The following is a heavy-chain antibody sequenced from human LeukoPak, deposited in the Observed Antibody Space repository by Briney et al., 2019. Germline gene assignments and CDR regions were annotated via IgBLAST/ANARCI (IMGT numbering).Heavy chain of an antibody. D-gene: IGHD3-10*01. Sequence: GASVKVSCKASGGTFSSYGISWVRQAPGQGLEWMGWISAYNGNTNYAQKLQGRVTMTTDTSTSTAYMELRSLRSDDTAVYYCARDLAPTVRFGPDCWGQGTLVTVSS. CDR2: ISAYNGNT. J-gene: IGHJ4*02. CDR1: GGTFSSYG. CDR3: ARDLAPTVRFGPDC. V-gene: IGHV1-18*01.